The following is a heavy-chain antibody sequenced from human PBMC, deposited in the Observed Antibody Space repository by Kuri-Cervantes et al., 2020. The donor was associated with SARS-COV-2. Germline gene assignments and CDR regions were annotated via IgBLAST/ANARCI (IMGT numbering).Heavy chain of an antibody. CDR2: ISGSGGST. CDR3: AKDSSTMIAAAGDN. J-gene: IGHJ4*02. Sequence: ETLSLTCAASGFTFSSYAMSWVRQAPGKGLEWVSAISGSGGSTYYADSVKGRFTISRDNSKNTLYLQMNSLRAEDTAVYYCAKDSSTMIAAAGDNWGQGTLVTVSS. D-gene: IGHD6-13*01. CDR1: GFTFSSYA. V-gene: IGHV3-23*01.